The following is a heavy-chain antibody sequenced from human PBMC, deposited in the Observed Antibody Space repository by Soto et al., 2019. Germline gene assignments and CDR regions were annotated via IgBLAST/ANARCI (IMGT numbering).Heavy chain of an antibody. CDR3: ARGTQQRVLDY. CDR1: GFTFSSYS. D-gene: IGHD6-13*01. J-gene: IGHJ4*02. V-gene: IGHV3-21*01. Sequence: GGSLRLSCAASGFTFSSYSMNWVRQAPGKGLEGVSSISSSSSYIYYADSVKGRSTISRDNAKNSLYLQMNGLRAEDTSVYYCARGTQQRVLDYWGQGTLVTVSS. CDR2: ISSSSSYI.